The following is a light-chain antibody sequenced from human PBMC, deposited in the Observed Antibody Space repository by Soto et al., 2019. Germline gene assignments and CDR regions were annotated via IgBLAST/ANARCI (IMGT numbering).Light chain of an antibody. CDR2: GAS. CDR1: QGISNW. V-gene: IGKV1-12*01. J-gene: IGKJ4*01. Sequence: DIQMTQSPSSVSASVGDRVTITCRASQGISNWLAWYQQQPGKAPKLLIYGASSLQSGVPSRFSGGGSGTHFTLIFSSLQPEEFATYYCQQTNTFLPLTFAGETKVEI. CDR3: QQTNTFLPLT.